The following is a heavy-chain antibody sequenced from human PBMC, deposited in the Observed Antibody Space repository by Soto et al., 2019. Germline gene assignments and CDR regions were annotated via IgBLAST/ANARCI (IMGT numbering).Heavy chain of an antibody. CDR1: GFTFSSYE. CDR2: ISSSGSTI. Sequence: GGSLRLSCAASGFTFSSYEMNWVRQDPGKGLEWVSYISSSGSTIYYADSVKGRFTISRDNAKNSLYLQMNSLRAEDTAVYYCASVPAAPFYYYGMDVWGQGTTVTVSS. J-gene: IGHJ6*02. D-gene: IGHD2-2*01. CDR3: ASVPAAPFYYYGMDV. V-gene: IGHV3-48*03.